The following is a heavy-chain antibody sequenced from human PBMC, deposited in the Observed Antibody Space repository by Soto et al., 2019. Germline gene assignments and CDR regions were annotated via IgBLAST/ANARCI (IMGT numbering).Heavy chain of an antibody. Sequence: TSETLSLTFNVSGGSIRSYDWSLSRPPPGKGLQWIGYICYSGSTNYRPTLKSRVTISVDTSKNQFSRKLSSVTAADTAVYYCASHFKHYDFWSASFFDYWGQGIVVTVSS. CDR2: ICYSGST. D-gene: IGHD3-3*01. J-gene: IGHJ4*02. CDR3: ASHFKHYDFWSASFFDY. CDR1: GGSIRSYD. V-gene: IGHV4-59*08.